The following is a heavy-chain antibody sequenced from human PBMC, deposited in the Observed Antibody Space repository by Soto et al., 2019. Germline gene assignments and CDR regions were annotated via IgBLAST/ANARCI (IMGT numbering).Heavy chain of an antibody. J-gene: IGHJ6*02. D-gene: IGHD3-10*01. V-gene: IGHV1-69*13. CDR1: GGTFSSYA. Sequence: SVKVSFKASGGTFSSYAIGWVRQAPGQGLEWMGGIIPIFGTANYAQKFQGRVTITADESTSTAYMELSSLRSEDTAVYYCARERELVYYYGMDVWGQGTTVTVSS. CDR2: IIPIFGTA. CDR3: ARERELVYYYGMDV.